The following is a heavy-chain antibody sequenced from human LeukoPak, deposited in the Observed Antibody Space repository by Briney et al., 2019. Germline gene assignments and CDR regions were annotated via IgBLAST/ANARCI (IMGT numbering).Heavy chain of an antibody. V-gene: IGHV4-39*01. CDR1: GGSISSSNYY. CDR3: ARRGCSSTSCYGGTNLPFDY. J-gene: IGHJ4*02. CDR2: IYYSGST. Sequence: SETLPLTCTVSGGSISSSNYYWGWIRQPPGKGLEWIGSIYYSGSTYYNPSLKSRVTISVDTSKNQFSLKLTSVAAADTAVYYCARRGCSSTSCYGGTNLPFDYWGQGTLLTVSS. D-gene: IGHD2-2*01.